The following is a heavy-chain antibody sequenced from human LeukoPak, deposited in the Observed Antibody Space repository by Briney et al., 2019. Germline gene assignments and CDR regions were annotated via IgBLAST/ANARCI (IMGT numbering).Heavy chain of an antibody. V-gene: IGHV1-69*04. CDR3: ARDAGTIFGVVIINSYYYMDV. CDR2: IIPILGIA. D-gene: IGHD3-3*01. CDR1: GGTFSSYA. Sequence: SVKVSCKASGGTFSSYAISWVRQAPGQGLEWMGRIIPILGIANYAQKFQGRVTMTTDTSTSTAYMELRSLRSDDTAVYYCARDAGTIFGVVIINSYYYMDVWGKGTTVTVSS. J-gene: IGHJ6*03.